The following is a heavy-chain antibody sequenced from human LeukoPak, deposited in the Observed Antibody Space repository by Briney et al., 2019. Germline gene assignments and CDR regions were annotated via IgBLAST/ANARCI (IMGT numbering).Heavy chain of an antibody. CDR3: ARTTRIYSSSSTGPTLY. Sequence: PGGSLRLSCAASGFTFSDYYMSWIRQAPGKGLEWVSYISSSGSTIYYADSVKGRFTISRDNAKNSLYLQMNSLRAEDTAVYYCARTTRIYSSSSTGPTLYWGQGTLVTVSS. CDR2: ISSSGSTI. D-gene: IGHD6-6*01. CDR1: GFTFSDYY. V-gene: IGHV3-11*01. J-gene: IGHJ4*02.